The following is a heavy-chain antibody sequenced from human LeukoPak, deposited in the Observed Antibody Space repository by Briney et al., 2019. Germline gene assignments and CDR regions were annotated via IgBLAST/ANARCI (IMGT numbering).Heavy chain of an antibody. CDR3: AREYSSGWNGIDY. J-gene: IGHJ4*02. CDR2: ISSSSSYI. D-gene: IGHD6-19*01. V-gene: IGHV3-21*01. CDR1: GFTFSSYS. Sequence: GGSLRLSCAASGFTFSSYSMNWVRQAPGKGLEWVSSISSSSSYIYYADSVKGRFTISRDNAKNSLYLQMNSLRAEDTAVYYCAREYSSGWNGIDYWGQGTLVTVSS.